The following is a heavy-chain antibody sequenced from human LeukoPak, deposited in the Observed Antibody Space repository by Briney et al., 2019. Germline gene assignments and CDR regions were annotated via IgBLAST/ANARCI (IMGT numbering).Heavy chain of an antibody. V-gene: IGHV3-7*01. CDR1: GLTFSSLS. CDR2: ILQDGSEK. J-gene: IGHJ4*02. Sequence: GGSLRLSCAASGLTFSSLSMSWARQAPGKGLEWVANILQDGSEKYYVDSVKGRFTISRDNAKNSLFLQMNSLRADDTAVYYCAQRGGAYWGQGTLVTVSS. CDR3: AQRGGAY. D-gene: IGHD3-16*01.